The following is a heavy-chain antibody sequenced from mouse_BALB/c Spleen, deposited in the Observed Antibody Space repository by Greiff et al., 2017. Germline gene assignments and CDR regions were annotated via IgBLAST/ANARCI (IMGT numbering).Heavy chain of an antibody. CDR2: IDPENGNT. D-gene: IGHD1-1*01. Sequence: VQLQQSGAELVRPGALVKLSCKASGFNIKDYYMHWVKQRPEQGLEWIGWIDPENGNTIYDPKFQGKASITADTSSNTAYLQLSSLTSEDTAVYYCARASVYYYGSSDYYFDDWGQGTTLTVSS. J-gene: IGHJ2*01. CDR1: GFNIKDYY. V-gene: IGHV14-1*02. CDR3: ARASVYYYGSSDYYFDD.